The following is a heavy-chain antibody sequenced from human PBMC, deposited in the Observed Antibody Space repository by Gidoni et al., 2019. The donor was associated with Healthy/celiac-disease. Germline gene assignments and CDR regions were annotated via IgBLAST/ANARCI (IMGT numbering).Heavy chain of an antibody. V-gene: IGHV1-69*08. Sequence: QVQLVQSGAEVKKPGASVKVSCKASGGTFRSYTISWVRQAPGPGLEWMGRIIPILGIANYAQKFQGRVTITADKSTSTAYMELSSLRSEDTAVYYCARDLDSGDGAFDYWGQGTLVTVSS. CDR1: GGTFRSYT. J-gene: IGHJ4*02. CDR2: IIPILGIA. D-gene: IGHD5-12*01. CDR3: ARDLDSGDGAFDY.